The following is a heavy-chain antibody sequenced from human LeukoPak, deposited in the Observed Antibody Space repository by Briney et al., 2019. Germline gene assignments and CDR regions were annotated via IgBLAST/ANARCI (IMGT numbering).Heavy chain of an antibody. CDR2: ISPNSGGT. J-gene: IGHJ4*02. CDR1: GYTFIGYY. CDR3: ARVTRVVSSGSYTD. Sequence: ASVKVSCKASGYTFIGYYLNWVRQAPGQGLEWMGWISPNSGGTSYAQKFQGRVTMTRDTSISTAYMELSRLRSDDTAVYYCARVTRVVSSGSYTDWGQGTLVTVSS. D-gene: IGHD1-26*01. V-gene: IGHV1-2*02.